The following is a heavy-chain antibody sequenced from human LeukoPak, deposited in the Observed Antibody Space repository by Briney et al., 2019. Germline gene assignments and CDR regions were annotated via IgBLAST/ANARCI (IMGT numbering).Heavy chain of an antibody. CDR2: INHSGST. V-gene: IGHV4-34*01. CDR1: GGSFSGYY. Sequence: SETLSLTCAVYGGSFSGYYWSWIRQPPGKGLEWIGEINHSGSTNYNPSLKSRVTISVDTSKNQFSLKLSSVTAADTAVYYCASENAAMVLHYFDYWGQGTLVTVSS. J-gene: IGHJ4*02. D-gene: IGHD5-18*01. CDR3: ASENAAMVLHYFDY.